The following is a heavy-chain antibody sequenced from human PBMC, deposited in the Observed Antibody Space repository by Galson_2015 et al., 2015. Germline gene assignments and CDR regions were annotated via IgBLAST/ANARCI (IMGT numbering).Heavy chain of an antibody. CDR3: ARQGRRPLLNGDAFDN. Sequence: SVKVSCKASGYTFTNYGISWVRQAPGQGLEWMGWISTYKYSTDYPQKFQGRVTMTTDTSTTTAYMELRSLSSDDTAVYFCARQGRRPLLNGDAFDNRGQGTMVTVPS. CDR2: ISTYKYST. V-gene: IGHV1-18*01. J-gene: IGHJ3*02. D-gene: IGHD2-21*01. CDR1: GYTFTNYG.